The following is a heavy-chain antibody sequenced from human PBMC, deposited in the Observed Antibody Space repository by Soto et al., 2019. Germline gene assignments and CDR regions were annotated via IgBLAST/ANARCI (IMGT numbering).Heavy chain of an antibody. D-gene: IGHD3-10*01. CDR1: GGTFSSYG. V-gene: IGHV1-69*12. CDR2: IIPIFGTA. CDR3: AVQSHFNYGFDY. J-gene: IGHJ4*02. Sequence: QVQLVQSGAEVKKPGSSVKVSCKASGGTFSSYGISWVRQAPGQGLEWMGGIIPIFGTAKYAQKFQGRVTITADESTSTAYMELSSLRSEDTAVYYCAVQSHFNYGFDYWGQGTLVTVSS.